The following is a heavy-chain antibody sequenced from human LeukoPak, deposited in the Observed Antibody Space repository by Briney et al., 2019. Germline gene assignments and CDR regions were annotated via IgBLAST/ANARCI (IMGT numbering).Heavy chain of an antibody. CDR2: INPSGGST. V-gene: IGHV1-46*01. Sequence: GASVKVSCTASGYTFTSYYMHWVRQAPGQGLEWMGIINPSGGSTSYAQKFQGRVTMTRDTSTSTVYMELSSLRSEDTAVYYCARKYSSRWYDYCGQGTLVTVSS. D-gene: IGHD6-13*01. CDR3: ARKYSSRWYDY. J-gene: IGHJ4*02. CDR1: GYTFTSYY.